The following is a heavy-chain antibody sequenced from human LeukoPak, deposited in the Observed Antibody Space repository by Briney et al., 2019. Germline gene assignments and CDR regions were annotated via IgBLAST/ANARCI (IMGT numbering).Heavy chain of an antibody. CDR1: GYTFTSHD. CDR2: MNPNSGNT. Sequence: GASVKVSCKASGYTFTSHDINWVRQATGQGLEWMGWMNPNSGNTGYAQKFQGRVTMTRNTSISTAFMELSSLRSDDTAVYYCERLIRYFDWLEDYYYMDVWGKGTTVTISS. D-gene: IGHD3-9*01. CDR3: ERLIRYFDWLEDYYYMDV. J-gene: IGHJ6*03. V-gene: IGHV1-8*01.